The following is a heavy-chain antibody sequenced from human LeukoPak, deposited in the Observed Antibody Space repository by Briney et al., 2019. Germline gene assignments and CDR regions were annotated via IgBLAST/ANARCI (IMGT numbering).Heavy chain of an antibody. CDR3: ARVVAGDYYMDV. D-gene: IGHD3-16*02. V-gene: IGHV3-7*01. J-gene: IGHJ6*03. Sequence: GGSLRLSCTASGFIFSNFWMSWVRQAPGKGLEWVANIKQDGSDKYYVDSVKGRFTLSRDNAKSSLYLQMNSLRAEDTAVYYCARVVAGDYYMDVWGKGTTVTVSS. CDR2: IKQDGSDK. CDR1: GFIFSNFW.